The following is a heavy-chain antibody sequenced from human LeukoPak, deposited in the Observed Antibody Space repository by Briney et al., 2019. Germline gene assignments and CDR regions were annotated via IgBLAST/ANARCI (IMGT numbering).Heavy chain of an antibody. CDR2: IYYSGST. V-gene: IGHV4-59*01. CDR3: AAESEANYYGSGTNY. J-gene: IGHJ4*02. CDR1: GGSISSYY. D-gene: IGHD3-10*01. Sequence: SETLSLTCTVSGGSISSYYWSWIQQPPGKGLEWIGYIYYSGSTNYNPSLKSRVTISVDTSKNQFSLKLSSVTAADTAVYYCAAESEANYYGSGTNYWGQGTLVTVSS.